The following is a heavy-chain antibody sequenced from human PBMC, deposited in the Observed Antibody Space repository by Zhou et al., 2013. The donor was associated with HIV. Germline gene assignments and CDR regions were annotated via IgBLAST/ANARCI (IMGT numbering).Heavy chain of an antibody. D-gene: IGHD5-12*01. V-gene: IGHV1-2*02. CDR2: INPNTGDT. CDR1: GYAFTSYY. CDR3: ARVYKQSGYDFGY. Sequence: QVQLVQSGAEMKKPGASVNISCEASGYAFTSYYIHWVRQAPGQGLEWMGWINPNTGDTNYAQKFQGRVTMTGDTSISTAYMELSRLRSDDTAVYYCARVYKQSGYDFGYWGQGTLVTVSS. J-gene: IGHJ4*02.